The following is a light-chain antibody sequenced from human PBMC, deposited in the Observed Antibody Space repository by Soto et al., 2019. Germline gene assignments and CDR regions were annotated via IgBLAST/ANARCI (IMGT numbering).Light chain of an antibody. CDR3: QQSYSTSIT. V-gene: IGKV1-5*03. J-gene: IGKJ5*01. Sequence: DIQMTQSPSTLSASLGDRVSITCRASQSLNSWLAWYQQKPGKAPKLLIYKTSTLESGVPSRFSGSGSGTDFTLTISSLQPEDFATYYCQQSYSTSITFGQGTRLEI. CDR1: QSLNSW. CDR2: KTS.